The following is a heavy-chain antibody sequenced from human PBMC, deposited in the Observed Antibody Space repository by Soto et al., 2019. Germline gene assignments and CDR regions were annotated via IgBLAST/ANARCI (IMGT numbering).Heavy chain of an antibody. D-gene: IGHD2-2*01. CDR1: GFTFSGCA. CDR3: ARTSSCSSTGCYLAFHI. CDR2: ISNDGGKE. J-gene: IGHJ3*02. V-gene: IGHV3-30-3*01. Sequence: QVQLVESGGGVVQPGRSLRLSCAASGFTFSGCAMHWVRQAPGKGLEWVAIISNDGGKEYYADSVKGRLTISRDNSKNTLYLQMNSLRAEDTAVYFCARTSSCSSTGCYLAFHIGGQGTMVTVSS.